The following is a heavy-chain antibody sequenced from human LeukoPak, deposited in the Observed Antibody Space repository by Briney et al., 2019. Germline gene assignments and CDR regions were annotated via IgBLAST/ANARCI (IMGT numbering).Heavy chain of an antibody. CDR2: INHSGST. J-gene: IGHJ5*02. V-gene: IGHV4-34*01. D-gene: IGHD3-3*01. CDR1: GGSFSGYY. Sequence: KPSETLSLTCAVYGGSFSGYYWSWIRQPPGKGLEWIGEINHSGSTNYNPSLKSRVTISVDTSKNQFSLKLSSVTAADTAVYYCARGSPLTIFGVVRLKNWFDPWGQGTLVTVSS. CDR3: ARGSPLTIFGVVRLKNWFDP.